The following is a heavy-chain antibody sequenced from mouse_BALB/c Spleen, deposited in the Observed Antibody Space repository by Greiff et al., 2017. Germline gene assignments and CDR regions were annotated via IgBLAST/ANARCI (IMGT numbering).Heavy chain of an antibody. J-gene: IGHJ4*01. Sequence: EVMLVESGGGLVQPGGSRKLSCAASGFTFSSFGMHWVRQAPEKGLEWVAYISSGSSTIYYADTVKGRFTISRDNPKNTLFLQMTSLRSEDTAMYYCARGGLQLLNYAMDYWGQGTSVTVSS. CDR3: ARGGLQLLNYAMDY. D-gene: IGHD1-2*01. CDR2: ISSGSSTI. CDR1: GFTFSSFG. V-gene: IGHV5-17*02.